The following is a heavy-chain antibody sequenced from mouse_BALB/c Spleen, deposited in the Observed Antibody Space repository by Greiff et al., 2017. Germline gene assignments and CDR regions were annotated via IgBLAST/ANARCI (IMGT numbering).Heavy chain of an antibody. CDR1: GFTFTDYY. J-gene: IGHJ1*01. D-gene: IGHD2-3*01. CDR2: IRNKANGYTT. Sequence: EVKLMESGGGLVQPGGSLRLSCATSGFTFTDYYMSWVRQPPGKALEWLGFIRNKANGYTTEYSASVKGRFTISRDNSQSILYLQMNTLRAEDSATYYCARDDGYYVDWYFDVWGAGTTVTVSS. CDR3: ARDDGYYVDWYFDV. V-gene: IGHV7-3*02.